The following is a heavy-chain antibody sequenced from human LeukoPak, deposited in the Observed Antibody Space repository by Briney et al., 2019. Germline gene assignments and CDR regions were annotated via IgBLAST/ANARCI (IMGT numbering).Heavy chain of an antibody. J-gene: IGHJ6*02. D-gene: IGHD3-3*01. CDR2: IWYDGSNK. CDR3: ARDNRHRSVYYDFWSGYYYGMDV. Sequence: PGGSLRLSCAASGFTFSSYGMHWVRQAPGKGLEWVAVIWYDGSNKYYADSVKGRFTISRDNSKNTLYLQMNSLRAEDTAVYYCARDNRHRSVYYDFWSGYYYGMDVWSQGTTVTVSS. V-gene: IGHV3-33*01. CDR1: GFTFSSYG.